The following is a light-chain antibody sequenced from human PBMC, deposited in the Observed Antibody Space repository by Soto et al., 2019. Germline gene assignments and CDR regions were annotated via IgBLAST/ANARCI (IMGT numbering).Light chain of an antibody. CDR1: QSVSSNY. CDR3: QHYGRSAYT. J-gene: IGKJ2*01. Sequence: EIVLTQSPGTLSLSPGERATLSCRASQSVSSNYLAWYQQKPGQAPRLLIYGASSRATGIPDRFSGSGSGTDFTRTISRLEPADFAVYYCQHYGRSAYTFGQGTTLEIK. CDR2: GAS. V-gene: IGKV3-20*01.